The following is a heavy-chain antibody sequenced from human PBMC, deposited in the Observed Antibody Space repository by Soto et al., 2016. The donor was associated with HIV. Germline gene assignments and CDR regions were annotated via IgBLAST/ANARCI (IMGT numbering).Heavy chain of an antibody. D-gene: IGHD3-16*01. Sequence: EVQLVESGGGVVRPGGSLRLSCAASGFTFDDYGMSWVRQAPGKGLEWVSGINWNGGSTGYADSVKGRFTISRDNAKNSLYLQMNSLIDEDTALYYCARGGRFPYYYYYYMDVWGKGTTVTVSS. CDR3: ARGGRFPYYYYYYMDV. CDR2: INWNGGST. J-gene: IGHJ6*03. V-gene: IGHV3-20*04. CDR1: GFTFDDYG.